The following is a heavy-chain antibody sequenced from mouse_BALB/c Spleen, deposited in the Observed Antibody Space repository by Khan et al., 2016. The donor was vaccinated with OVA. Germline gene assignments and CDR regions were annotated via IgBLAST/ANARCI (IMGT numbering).Heavy chain of an antibody. J-gene: IGHJ2*01. CDR2: ISSSGST. CDR3: ARAYDGYYFDY. D-gene: IGHD2-9*01. CDR1: GYSITSDYA. V-gene: IGHV3-2*02. Sequence: EVQLQESGPGLVKPSQSLSLTCTVTGYSITSDYAWNWIRQFPGTKLAWMGYISSSGSTSYNPSLKSRISITRDTSKNQFFLQLNSVTTEDTATDYCARAYDGYYFDYWGQGTTLTVSS.